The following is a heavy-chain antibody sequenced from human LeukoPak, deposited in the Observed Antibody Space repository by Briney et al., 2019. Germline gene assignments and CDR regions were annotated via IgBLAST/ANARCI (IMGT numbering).Heavy chain of an antibody. D-gene: IGHD3-22*01. CDR1: GYTFTSYY. V-gene: IGHV1-46*01. Sequence: ASVKVSCKASGYTFTSYYMHWVRQAPGQGLEWMGIINPSGGSTSYAQKFQGRVTMTRDTSTSTVYMELSSLRSEDTAVYYCARGQDYYDSSGYSKSPYYFDYWGQGTLVTVSS. CDR2: INPSGGST. CDR3: ARGQDYYDSSGYSKSPYYFDY. J-gene: IGHJ4*02.